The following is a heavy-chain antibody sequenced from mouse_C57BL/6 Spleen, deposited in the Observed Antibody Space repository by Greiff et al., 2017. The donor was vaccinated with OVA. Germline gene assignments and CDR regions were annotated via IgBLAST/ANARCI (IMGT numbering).Heavy chain of an antibody. J-gene: IGHJ2*01. V-gene: IGHV1-50*01. CDR3: ARKITTVNFDY. CDR1: GYTFTSYW. CDR2: IDPSDSYT. Sequence: QVQLQQPGAELVKPGASVKLSCKASGYTFTSYWMQWVKQRPGQGLEWIGEIDPSDSYTNYNQKFKGKAPLTVDTSSSTAYMQISSLTSEDSAVYYCARKITTVNFDYWGQGTTLTVSS. D-gene: IGHD1-1*01.